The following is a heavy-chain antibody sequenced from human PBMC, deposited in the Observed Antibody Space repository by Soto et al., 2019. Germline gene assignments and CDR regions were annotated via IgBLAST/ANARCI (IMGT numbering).Heavy chain of an antibody. D-gene: IGHD2-2*01. V-gene: IGHV3-23*01. CDR3: AKSLSTAVNYGLDV. J-gene: IGHJ6*02. CDR1: GFTFSDNA. Sequence: VQLLESGGGLVQPGGSLRLSCGASGFTFSDNAMTWVRQAPGKGLEWVSSISDDGDSTYYADSVKGRFTISRDNSKNTLFLQMRSLGAEDTAVYYCAKSLSTAVNYGLDVWGQGTSVTVSS. CDR2: ISDDGDST.